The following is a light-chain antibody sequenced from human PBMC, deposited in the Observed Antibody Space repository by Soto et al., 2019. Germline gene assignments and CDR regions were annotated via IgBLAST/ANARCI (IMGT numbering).Light chain of an antibody. Sequence: QPVLTQPPSVSGAPGQRVTISCTGSSSNIGAGYDVHWYQQLPGTAPKLLIYGNTNRPSGVPDRFSGSKSGTSASLAITGLQAEDEADYYCQSHDTSLSGDVFGTGTKVTVL. V-gene: IGLV1-40*01. J-gene: IGLJ1*01. CDR1: SSNIGAGYD. CDR2: GNT. CDR3: QSHDTSLSGDV.